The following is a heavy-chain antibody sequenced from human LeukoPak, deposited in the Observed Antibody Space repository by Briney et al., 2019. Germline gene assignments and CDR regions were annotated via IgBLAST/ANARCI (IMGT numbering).Heavy chain of an antibody. Sequence: GGSLSLSCAASGFTFSSYAMSWVRQAPGKGLEWVSAISASGGSTYYADSVKGRFPISRDNSKNTLHLQINSLRAEYTAVYHSAKTVFAASGPFDPWGQGTLVTVSS. J-gene: IGHJ5*02. CDR2: ISASGGST. CDR1: GFTFSSYA. V-gene: IGHV3-23*01. CDR3: AKTVFAASGPFDP. D-gene: IGHD4-17*01.